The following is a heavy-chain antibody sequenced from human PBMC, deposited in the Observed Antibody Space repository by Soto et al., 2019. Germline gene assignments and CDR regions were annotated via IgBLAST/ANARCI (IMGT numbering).Heavy chain of an antibody. Sequence: GESLKISCKGSGYSFTSYWVGWVRQMPGKGLDWMGIIYPGDSDTRYSPSFQVQVTISADKSIRTAYLQGSSLTASDTALSYCARSARLGYCSGGSCWDAFNMWREATMDTV. CDR3: ARSARLGYCSGGSCWDAFNM. D-gene: IGHD2-15*01. J-gene: IGHJ3*02. V-gene: IGHV5-51*01. CDR2: IYPGDSDT. CDR1: GYSFTSYW.